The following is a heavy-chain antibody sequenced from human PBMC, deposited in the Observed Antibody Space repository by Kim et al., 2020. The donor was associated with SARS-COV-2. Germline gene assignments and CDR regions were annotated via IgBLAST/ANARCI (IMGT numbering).Heavy chain of an antibody. CDR1: GGSFSGYY. V-gene: IGHV4-34*01. CDR3: ARPASGSGPYWYFDL. J-gene: IGHJ2*01. CDR2: INHSGST. D-gene: IGHD3-10*01. Sequence: SETLSLTCAVYGGSFSGYYWSWIRQPQGKGLEWIGEINHSGSTNYNPSLKSRVTISVNTSKNQFSLTLSSVTAADTAVYYCARPASGSGPYWYFDLWGRGTLVTVSS.